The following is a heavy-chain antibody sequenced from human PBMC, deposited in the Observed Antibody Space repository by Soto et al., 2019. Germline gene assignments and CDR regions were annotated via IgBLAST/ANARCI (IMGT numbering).Heavy chain of an antibody. CDR2: ISCDGSNK. J-gene: IGHJ3*02. D-gene: IGHD3-10*01. Sequence: GGSLRLSCAASGFTFSSYGMHWVRQAPGKGLEWVAVISCDGSNKYYADSVKGRFTISRDNSKNTLYLQMNSLRAEDTAVYYCAKAMVRGVMVGAFDIWGQGAMVNVS. CDR1: GFTFSSYG. CDR3: AKAMVRGVMVGAFDI. V-gene: IGHV3-30*18.